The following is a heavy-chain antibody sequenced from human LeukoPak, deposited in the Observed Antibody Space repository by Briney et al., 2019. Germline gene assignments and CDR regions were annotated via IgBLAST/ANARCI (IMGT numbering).Heavy chain of an antibody. CDR2: IYHSGST. CDR1: GGSISSGGYY. D-gene: IGHD6-19*01. J-gene: IGHJ4*02. V-gene: IGHV4-30-2*01. Sequence: SQTLSLTCTVSGGSISSGGYYWSWIRQPPGKGLEWIGYIYHSGSTYYNPSLKSRVTISVDRSKNQFSLKLSSVTAADTAVYYCARIAVAGLSFDYWGQGTLVTVSS. CDR3: ARIAVAGLSFDY.